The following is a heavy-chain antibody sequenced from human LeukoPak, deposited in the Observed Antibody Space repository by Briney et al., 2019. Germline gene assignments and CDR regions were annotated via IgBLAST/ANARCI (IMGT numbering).Heavy chain of an antibody. CDR1: GFTFSSYA. D-gene: IGHD1-26*01. V-gene: IGHV3-23*01. Sequence: PGGSLRLSCAASGFTFSSYAMNWVRQAPGKGLEWVSVINDSGGSTFYADSVKGRFTISRDNSKNTLYLQMSGLRAEDTAVYYCARYREPYDHLPHALDMWGQGTMVTVSS. J-gene: IGHJ3*02. CDR3: ARYREPYDHLPHALDM. CDR2: INDSGGST.